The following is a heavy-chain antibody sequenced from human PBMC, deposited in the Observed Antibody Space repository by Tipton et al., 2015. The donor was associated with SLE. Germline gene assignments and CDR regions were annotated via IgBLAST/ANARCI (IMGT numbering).Heavy chain of an antibody. D-gene: IGHD5-18*01. CDR3: ARDSTPGRGYSYGLYMDV. Sequence: TLSLTCVVSDGSISGYYWSWIRQPPGKGLEWIGYIYYRGTTNYNPSLKSRVTISVDTSKNQFSLKLSSVTAADTAVYYCARDSTPGRGYSYGLYMDVWGKGTTVTVSS. CDR1: DGSISGYY. V-gene: IGHV4-59*01. CDR2: IYYRGTT. J-gene: IGHJ6*03.